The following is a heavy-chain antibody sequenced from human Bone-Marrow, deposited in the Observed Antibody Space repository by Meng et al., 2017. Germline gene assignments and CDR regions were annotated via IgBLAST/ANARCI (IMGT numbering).Heavy chain of an antibody. CDR2: IYYSGST. CDR1: GGSISSYY. Sequence: SETLSLTCTVSGGSISSYYWSWIRQPPGKGLEWIGYIYYSGSTNYNPSLKSRVTISVDTSKNQFSLKLSSVTAADTAVYYCARVHGSSRAFDIWGQGTMVTV. CDR3: ARVHGSSRAFDI. D-gene: IGHD1-26*01. J-gene: IGHJ3*02. V-gene: IGHV4-59*01.